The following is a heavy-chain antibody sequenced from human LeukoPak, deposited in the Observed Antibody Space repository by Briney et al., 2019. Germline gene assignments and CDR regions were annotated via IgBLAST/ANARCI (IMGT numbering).Heavy chain of an antibody. CDR3: AKEDTYYYDSSGYNDY. D-gene: IGHD3-22*01. CDR1: GFTFSSYG. V-gene: IGHV3-30*18. Sequence: GGSLRLSCAASGFTFSSYGMHWVRQAPGKGLEWVAVISYDGSNKYYADSVKGRFTISRDNSKNTLYLQMNSLRAEDTAVYYCAKEDTYYYDSSGYNDYWGQGTLVTVSS. CDR2: ISYDGSNK. J-gene: IGHJ4*02.